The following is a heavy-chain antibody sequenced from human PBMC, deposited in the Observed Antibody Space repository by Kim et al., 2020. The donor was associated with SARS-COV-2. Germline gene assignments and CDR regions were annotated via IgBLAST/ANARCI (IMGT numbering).Heavy chain of an antibody. CDR3: ARAPPPIIRGWGYLDC. Sequence: SETLSLTCTVSGGSISSFHWSWVRQPPGKGLEWIGYIFDSESTNYNPSLRSRVTISVDTSKNQFSLKLTSVTAADAAVYYCARAPPPIIRGWGYLDCWGQGTLVSVSS. V-gene: IGHV4-59*13. CDR2: IFDSEST. CDR1: GGSISSFH. J-gene: IGHJ4*02. D-gene: IGHD1-20*01.